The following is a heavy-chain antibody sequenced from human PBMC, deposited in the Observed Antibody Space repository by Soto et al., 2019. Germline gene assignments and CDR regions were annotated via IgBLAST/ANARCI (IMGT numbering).Heavy chain of an antibody. D-gene: IGHD2-2*01. CDR1: GFTFSDHY. V-gene: IGHV3-72*01. J-gene: IGHJ4*01. Sequence: EVQLGESGGGLVQPGGSQRLSCAASGFTFSDHYMDWVRQAPGKGLEWVGRSRNKANSYTTDYAASVKGRFTISRDDSKASLYLQMNSTKTEDTAIYYCSSASRKGAYFDYSGHGNLATVSS. CDR2: SRNKANSYTT. CDR3: SSASRKGAYFDY.